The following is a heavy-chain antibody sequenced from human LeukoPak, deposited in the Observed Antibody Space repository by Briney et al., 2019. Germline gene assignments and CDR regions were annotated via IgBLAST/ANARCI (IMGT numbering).Heavy chain of an antibody. D-gene: IGHD2-21*02. CDR3: AKDRAVVTSTYSNWFDP. J-gene: IGHJ5*02. CDR1: GYTFTRYY. Sequence: ASVKVSCKASGYTFTRYYIHWVRHAPGQGLEWMGWINPKSGGTKYAQTFQCRVTMTRDTSISTTYMELSGLSSNDTAFYYCAKDRAVVTSTYSNWFDPWGQGTLVTVSS. V-gene: IGHV1-2*02. CDR2: INPKSGGT.